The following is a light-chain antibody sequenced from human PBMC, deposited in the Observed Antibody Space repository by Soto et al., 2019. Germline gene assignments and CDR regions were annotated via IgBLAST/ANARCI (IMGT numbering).Light chain of an antibody. Sequence: QSALTQPRSVSGSPGQSVTISCTGTSSDVGGYHYVSWYQQHPGKAPKLMIYDVSKRPSGVPDRFSGSKSGNTASLTISGLQAEDEADYYCCSYAGSYTFGVFGTGTKGTVL. CDR3: CSYAGSYTFGV. V-gene: IGLV2-11*01. CDR1: SSDVGGYHY. CDR2: DVS. J-gene: IGLJ1*01.